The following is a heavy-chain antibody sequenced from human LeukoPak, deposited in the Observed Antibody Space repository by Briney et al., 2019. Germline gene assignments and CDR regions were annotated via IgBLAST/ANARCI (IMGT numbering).Heavy chain of an antibody. V-gene: IGHV3-7*01. J-gene: IGHJ4*02. Sequence: GGSLRLSCAASGFTFSSYWMSWVRQAPGKGLEWVATIRQDGSQKYYVDSVKGRFTISRDNAKNSLYLQMNSLRAEDTAVYYCARGAAAGSNYWGQGTLVTVSS. CDR1: GFTFSSYW. CDR3: ARGAAAGSNY. CDR2: IRQDGSQK. D-gene: IGHD6-13*01.